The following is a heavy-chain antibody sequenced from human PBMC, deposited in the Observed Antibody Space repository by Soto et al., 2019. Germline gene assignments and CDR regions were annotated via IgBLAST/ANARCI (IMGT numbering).Heavy chain of an antibody. CDR3: ARDQTPKVGANGFGFDY. CDR2: INPNSGGT. Sequence: ASVKVSCKASGYTFTGYYMHWVRQAPGQGLEWMGWINPNSGGTNYAQKFQGWVTMTRDTSISTAYMELSRLRSDDTAVYYCARDQTPKVGANGFGFDYWGQGTLVTVSS. J-gene: IGHJ4*02. V-gene: IGHV1-2*04. D-gene: IGHD1-26*01. CDR1: GYTFTGYY.